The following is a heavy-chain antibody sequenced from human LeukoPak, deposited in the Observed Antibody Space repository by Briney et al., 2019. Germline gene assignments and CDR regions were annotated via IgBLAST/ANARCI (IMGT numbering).Heavy chain of an antibody. CDR2: IYTSGST. CDR1: GGSISSYY. D-gene: IGHD4-17*01. Sequence: PSETLSLTCTVSGGSISSYYWSWIRQPAGKGLEWIGRIYTSGSTNYNPSLKSRVTMSVDTSKNQFSLKLSSVTAADTAVYYCARGGYDYGDYPGDYWGQGTLVTVSS. V-gene: IGHV4-4*07. CDR3: ARGGYDYGDYPGDY. J-gene: IGHJ4*02.